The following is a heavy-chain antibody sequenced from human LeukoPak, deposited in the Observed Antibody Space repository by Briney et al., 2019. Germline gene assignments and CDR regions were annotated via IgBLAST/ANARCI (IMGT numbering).Heavy chain of an antibody. D-gene: IGHD5-18*01. J-gene: IGHJ4*02. Sequence: GGSLRLSCAASRFTLSTYWMSWVRQAPGKGLEWVAHIKQDGSQEYYVDSVKGRFTISRDSAKNSLYLQMNSLRAEDTAVYYCARDGGYSYGYSLDYWGQGTLVTVSS. CDR3: ARDGGYSYGYSLDY. CDR2: IKQDGSQE. CDR1: RFTLSTYW. V-gene: IGHV3-7*01.